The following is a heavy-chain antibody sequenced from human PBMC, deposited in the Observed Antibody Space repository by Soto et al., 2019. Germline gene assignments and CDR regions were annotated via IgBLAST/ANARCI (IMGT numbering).Heavy chain of an antibody. CDR3: ARGIGYSAQDY. V-gene: IGHV3-74*01. J-gene: IGHJ4*02. CDR2: ISGDVSST. D-gene: IGHD1-1*01. Sequence: PGGSLRLFCAASGFTFSSYWMHWVRQAPGKGLVWVSRISGDVSSTDYADSVKGRFTISRDNAKNTLYLQMNSLRAEDTAVYYCARGIGYSAQDYWGQGTLVTVSS. CDR1: GFTFSSYW.